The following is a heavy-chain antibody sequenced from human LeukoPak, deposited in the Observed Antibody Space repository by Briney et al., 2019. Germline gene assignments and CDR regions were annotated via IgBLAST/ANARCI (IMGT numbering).Heavy chain of an antibody. Sequence: SEKVSCKASVGTFSSYAISWVRQAPRQGLEWMGGIIPIFGTANYAQKFQGRVTITTDESTSTAYMELSSLRSEDTAVYYCARAMTTDYYYYMDVWGKGTTVTVSS. D-gene: IGHD4-11*01. CDR2: IIPIFGTA. V-gene: IGHV1-69*05. J-gene: IGHJ6*03. CDR3: ARAMTTDYYYYMDV. CDR1: VGTFSSYA.